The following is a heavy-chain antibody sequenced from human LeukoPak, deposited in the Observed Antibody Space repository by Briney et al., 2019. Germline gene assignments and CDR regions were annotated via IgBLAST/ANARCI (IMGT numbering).Heavy chain of an antibody. CDR2: INTNGSPT. CDR1: GFTFSSYW. Sequence: GGSLRLSCAASGFTFSSYWMHWVRQAPGKGLVWVSRINTNGSPTQYADSVKGRFTISRDNAKNTLYLQMNSLRAEDTAVYYCAKDPRAVTVSNWFDPWGQGTLVTVSS. J-gene: IGHJ5*02. D-gene: IGHD4-17*01. V-gene: IGHV3-74*01. CDR3: AKDPRAVTVSNWFDP.